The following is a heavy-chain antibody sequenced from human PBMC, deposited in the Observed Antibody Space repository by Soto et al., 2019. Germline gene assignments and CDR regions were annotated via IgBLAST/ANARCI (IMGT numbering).Heavy chain of an antibody. CDR1: GGSISSGDYY. CDR2: IYYSGST. V-gene: IGHV4-31*03. D-gene: IGHD3-3*02. J-gene: IGHJ6*02. Sequence: QVQLQESGPGLVKPSQTLSLTCTVSGGSISSGDYYWIWIRQHPGKGLEWIGYIYYSGSTYYNPSLNGRVTISVDTSRNQFSLKLSSVTAADTAVYYCARAPLISIFFAYGMDVWGQGTTVTVSS. CDR3: ARAPLISIFFAYGMDV.